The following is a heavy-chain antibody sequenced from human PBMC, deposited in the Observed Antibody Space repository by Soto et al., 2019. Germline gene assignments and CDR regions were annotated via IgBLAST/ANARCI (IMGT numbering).Heavy chain of an antibody. V-gene: IGHV4-34*09. CDR1: GGSFSGYY. CDR2: IYYSGST. D-gene: IGHD3-3*01. Sequence: SETLSLTCAVYGGSFSGYYWTWIRQPPGTGLEWIGYIYYSGSTYYNPSLKSRVTISVDTSKNQFSLKLSSVTAADTAVYYCARANDFWSGYSSYNWFDPWGQGTLVT. J-gene: IGHJ5*02. CDR3: ARANDFWSGYSSYNWFDP.